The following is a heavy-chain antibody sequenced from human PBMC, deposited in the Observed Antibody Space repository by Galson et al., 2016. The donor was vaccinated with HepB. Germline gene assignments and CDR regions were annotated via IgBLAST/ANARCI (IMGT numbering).Heavy chain of an antibody. CDR2: INAGNGNT. CDR3: AREGMLFYMDV. V-gene: IGHV1-3*01. Sequence: SVKVSCKASGYTFTSYAVHWVRQAPGQRLEWMGWINAGNGNTKYSQKFQGRVTTTTDTSTSTVYMKLRSLRSDDTAVYYCAREGMLFYMDVWGQGTLVTVSS. CDR1: GYTFTSYA. D-gene: IGHD2-8*01. J-gene: IGHJ4*02.